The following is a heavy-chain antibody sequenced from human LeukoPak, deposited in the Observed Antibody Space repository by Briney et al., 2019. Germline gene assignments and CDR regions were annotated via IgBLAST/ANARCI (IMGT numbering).Heavy chain of an antibody. CDR2: INPNSGGA. CDR1: GYTFTGYY. Sequence: GASVKVSCKASGYTFTGYYMHWVRQAPGQGLEWMGWINPNSGGANYAQKFQGRVTMTRDTSISTAYMELSRLRSDDTAVYYCARGLYYYDSSGCLDYWGQGTLVTVSS. D-gene: IGHD3-22*01. CDR3: ARGLYYYDSSGCLDY. J-gene: IGHJ4*02. V-gene: IGHV1-2*02.